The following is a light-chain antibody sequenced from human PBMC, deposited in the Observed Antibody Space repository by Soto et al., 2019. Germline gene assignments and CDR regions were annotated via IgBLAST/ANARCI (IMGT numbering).Light chain of an antibody. CDR1: QSVSRSY. Sequence: EIVLPQSPGTLSLSPGERATLSCRASQSVSRSYLAWYQQKPGQAPRLLVYGASSRATGIPDRFSGSGSGTDFTLTISRLEPEDFAVYYCQQYGSPYTFGQGTKLEIK. J-gene: IGKJ2*01. CDR2: GAS. CDR3: QQYGSPYT. V-gene: IGKV3-20*01.